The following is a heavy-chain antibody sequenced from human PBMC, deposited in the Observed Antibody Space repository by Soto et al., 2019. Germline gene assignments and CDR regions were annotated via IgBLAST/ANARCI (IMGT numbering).Heavy chain of an antibody. CDR1: GYTFTSYG. D-gene: IGHD6-13*01. CDR2: ISAYNGNT. J-gene: IGHJ4*02. Sequence: ASVKVSCKASGYTFTSYGISWVRQAPGQGLEWMGWISAYNGNTNYAQKLQGRVTMTTDTSTSTAYMELRSLRSDDTAVYYCGIAAAFRLLDYWGQGTLVTVSS. CDR3: GIAAAFRLLDY. V-gene: IGHV1-18*01.